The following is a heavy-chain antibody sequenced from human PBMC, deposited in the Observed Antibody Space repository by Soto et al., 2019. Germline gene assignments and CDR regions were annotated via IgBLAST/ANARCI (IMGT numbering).Heavy chain of an antibody. Sequence: SETLSLTCTVSGGSISSSSYYWGWIRQPPGKGREWIGNVYYGGSTYYNPSLKSRVTIPLETSKSQFPLKLSSVTAADTAVYYCAGGDYYHSSGYYFYYYTMDVWGQGTTVTVSS. CDR1: GGSISSSSYY. V-gene: IGHV4-39*01. CDR3: AGGDYYHSSGYYFYYYTMDV. CDR2: VYYGGST. J-gene: IGHJ6*02. D-gene: IGHD3-22*01.